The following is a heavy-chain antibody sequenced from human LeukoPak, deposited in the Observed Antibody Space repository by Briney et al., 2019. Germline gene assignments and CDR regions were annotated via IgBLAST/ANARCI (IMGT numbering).Heavy chain of an antibody. CDR1: GFTFSDYY. CDR2: VSSSGGST. D-gene: IGHD2-2*01. J-gene: IGHJ5*02. V-gene: IGHV3-23*01. Sequence: PGGSLRLSCAASGFTFSDYYMSWIRQAPGKGLEWVSAVSSSGGSTHYADSVKGRFTISRDNSKNTLYLQMNSLRAEDTAVYYCAKDGLGYCSSTSCSRVDWFDPWGQGTLVTVSS. CDR3: AKDGLGYCSSTSCSRVDWFDP.